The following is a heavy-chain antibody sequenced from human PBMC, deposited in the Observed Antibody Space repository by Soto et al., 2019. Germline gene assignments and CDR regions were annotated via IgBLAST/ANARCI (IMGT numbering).Heavy chain of an antibody. D-gene: IGHD6-25*01. V-gene: IGHV4-59*08. Sequence: SETLSLTCTVSGGSISGYSWSWIRQPPGKGLEWIGYVHYSGGTNYSPSLNSRVTISVDTSKSHFSLTLYSVTAADTAVYYCGRVSRHGSPYYFGYSSQRTLDTVAS. CDR2: VHYSGGT. J-gene: IGHJ4*02. CDR1: GGSISGYS. CDR3: GRVSRHGSPYYFGY.